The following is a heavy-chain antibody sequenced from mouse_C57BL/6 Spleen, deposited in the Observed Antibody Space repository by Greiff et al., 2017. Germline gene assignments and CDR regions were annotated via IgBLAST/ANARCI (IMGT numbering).Heavy chain of an antibody. CDR2: IDPEDGDT. Sequence: VQLKESGAEFVRPGVSVTLSCTVSGFKIKDYSMNWVKPRPEKGLEWIGRIDPEDGDTEYAPKCQGKATMTADTSANTAYLQLSSLTSEYTAVYYCTTGGITTVVADWGQGTTLTVSS. J-gene: IGHJ2*01. CDR3: TTGGITTVVAD. D-gene: IGHD1-1*01. CDR1: GFKIKDYS. V-gene: IGHV14-1*01.